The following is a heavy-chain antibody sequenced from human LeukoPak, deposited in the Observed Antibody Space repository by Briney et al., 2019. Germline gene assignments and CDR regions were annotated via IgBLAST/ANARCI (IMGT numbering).Heavy chain of an antibody. CDR3: ARSRTYYDILAGGY. D-gene: IGHD3-9*01. CDR1: GYTFTGCY. Sequence: GASVKVSCKASGYTFTGCYMHWVRQAPGQGLEWMGWINPNSGGTNYAQKFQGRVTMTRDTSISTAYMELSRLRSDDTAVYYCARSRTYYDILAGGYWGQGTLVTVSS. CDR2: INPNSGGT. V-gene: IGHV1-2*02. J-gene: IGHJ4*02.